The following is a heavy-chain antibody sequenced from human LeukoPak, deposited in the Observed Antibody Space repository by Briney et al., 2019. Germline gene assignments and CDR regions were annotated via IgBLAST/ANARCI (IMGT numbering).Heavy chain of an antibody. CDR1: GFTFSSYA. Sequence: GRSLRLSCAASGFTFSSYAMHWVRQAPGKGLEWVAVISYDGSNKYYADSVKGRFTISRDNSKNTLYLQMNSLRVEDTAVYYCARRYCSGGSCYFDYWGQGTLVTVSS. V-gene: IGHV3-30-3*01. CDR2: ISYDGSNK. D-gene: IGHD2-15*01. CDR3: ARRYCSGGSCYFDY. J-gene: IGHJ4*02.